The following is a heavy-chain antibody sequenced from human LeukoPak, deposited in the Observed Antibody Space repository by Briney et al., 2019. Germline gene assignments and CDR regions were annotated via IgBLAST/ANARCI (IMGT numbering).Heavy chain of an antibody. Sequence: HPGGSLRLSCAASGFTVSSNYMSWVRQAPGKGLEWVSVIYSGGSTYYADSVKGRFTISRDNSKNSLYLQMNSLRAEDTAVYYCATNDYGDYGDDYWGQGTLVTVSS. CDR3: ATNDYGDYGDDY. J-gene: IGHJ4*02. CDR2: IYSGGST. CDR1: GFTVSSNY. V-gene: IGHV3-53*01. D-gene: IGHD4-17*01.